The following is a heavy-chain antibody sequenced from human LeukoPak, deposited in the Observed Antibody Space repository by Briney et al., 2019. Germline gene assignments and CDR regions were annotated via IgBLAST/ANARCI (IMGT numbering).Heavy chain of an antibody. J-gene: IGHJ4*02. CDR1: GFTFSSYA. D-gene: IGHD3-10*01. V-gene: IGHV3-23*01. Sequence: GGSLRLSCAASGFTFSSYAMSWVRQAPGKGLEWVSAISGSGGSTYYADSVKGRFAISRDNSKNTLYLQMNSLRAEDTAVYYCARGALLWFGESPFGYWGQGTLVTVSS. CDR2: ISGSGGST. CDR3: ARGALLWFGESPFGY.